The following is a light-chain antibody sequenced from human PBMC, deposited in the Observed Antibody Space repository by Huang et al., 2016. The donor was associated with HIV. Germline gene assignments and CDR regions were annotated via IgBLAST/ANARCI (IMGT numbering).Light chain of an antibody. CDR1: QTIGTS. CDR2: AAS. CDR3: QQRGDWPLT. V-gene: IGKV3-11*01. Sequence: IVLTQSPATLSLAPGERATLSCRASQTIGTSLAWFQQKPGQAPRLLIYAASNRATGIPARFGGRGSWTDFTLTISSLEPEDFAVYYCQQRGDWPLTFGGGTRVEIK. J-gene: IGKJ4*01.